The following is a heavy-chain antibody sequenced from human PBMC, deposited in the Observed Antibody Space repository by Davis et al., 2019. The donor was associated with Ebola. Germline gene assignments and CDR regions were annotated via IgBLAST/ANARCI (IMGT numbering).Heavy chain of an antibody. V-gene: IGHV3-48*02. J-gene: IGHJ4*02. CDR3: ARHDDY. CDR2: ISSSSSTI. CDR1: GFTFSSYA. Sequence: GESLKISCAASGFTFSSYAMSWVRQAPGKGLEWVSYISSSSSTIYYADSVKGRFTISRDNAKNSLYLQMNSLRNEDTAVYYCARHDDYWGQGTLVTVSS.